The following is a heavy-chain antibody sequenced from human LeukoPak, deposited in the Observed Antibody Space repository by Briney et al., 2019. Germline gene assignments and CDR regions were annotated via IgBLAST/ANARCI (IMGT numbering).Heavy chain of an antibody. CDR3: ARLAGEQWLVLNYYYYMDV. Sequence: GESLKISCKGSGYSFTNYWIGWVRQMPGKGLEWMGIIYPGDSDTRYSPSFQGQVTISADKSISTAYLQWSSLKASDTAMYYCARLAGEQWLVLNYYYYMDVWGKGTTVTVSS. CDR2: IYPGDSDT. J-gene: IGHJ6*03. V-gene: IGHV5-51*01. CDR1: GYSFTNYW. D-gene: IGHD6-19*01.